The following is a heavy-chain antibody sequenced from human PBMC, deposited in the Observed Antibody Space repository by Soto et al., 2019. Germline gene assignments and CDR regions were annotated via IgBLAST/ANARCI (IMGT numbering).Heavy chain of an antibody. D-gene: IGHD6-13*01. J-gene: IGHJ1*01. CDR2: VNWNSGSI. CDR1: GFTFDDYA. V-gene: IGHV3-9*01. Sequence: LRLSCAASGFTFDDYAMHWVRQVPGKGLERVSGVNWNSGSIGYADSVKSRFATARDNAKNSLHLQMNSLRAEDTAFYYCVKDESINWYSGHFRHWGQGTLVT. CDR3: VKDESINWYSGHFRH.